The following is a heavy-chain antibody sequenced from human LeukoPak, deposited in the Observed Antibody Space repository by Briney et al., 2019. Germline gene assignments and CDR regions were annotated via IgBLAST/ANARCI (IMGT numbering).Heavy chain of an antibody. CDR1: GYTFTRYD. Sequence: GDSVKVSCKASGYTFTRYDINWVRQATGQGLEWMGWMNPNSGNTGYAQKFQGRVTMTRNTSISTAYMELSSLRSEDTAVYYCARVPYNWNYAIDYWGQGTLVTVSS. V-gene: IGHV1-8*01. J-gene: IGHJ4*02. CDR3: ARVPYNWNYAIDY. D-gene: IGHD1-7*01. CDR2: MNPNSGNT.